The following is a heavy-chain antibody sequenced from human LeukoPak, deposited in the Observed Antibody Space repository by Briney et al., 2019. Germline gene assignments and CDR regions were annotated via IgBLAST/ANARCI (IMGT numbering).Heavy chain of an antibody. V-gene: IGHV3-7*01. D-gene: IGHD5-12*01. CDR3: AKGVGYDLDKGY. CDR1: GFTFSNNR. J-gene: IGHJ4*02. Sequence: GGSLRLSCAASGFTFSNNRMSWVRQAPGKGLEWVANIKQDGSEKNYVDSVKGRFTISRDNAKNSLYLQMNSLRAEDTAVYYCAKGVGYDLDKGYWGQGTLVTVSS. CDR2: IKQDGSEK.